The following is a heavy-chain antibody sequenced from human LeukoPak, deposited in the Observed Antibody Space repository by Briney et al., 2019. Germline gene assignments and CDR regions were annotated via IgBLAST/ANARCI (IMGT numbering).Heavy chain of an antibody. CDR2: INHSGST. CDR3: ARDRGSILLDY. V-gene: IGHV4-34*01. D-gene: IGHD3-16*01. Sequence: TPAETLSLTCAVSGSSFSGYYWSWIRQPPGKGLEWIGEINHSGSTNYNPSLKSRVTISVDTSKNQLSLKLSSVTAAETAVYYCARDRGSILLDYWGQGTLVTVSS. J-gene: IGHJ4*02. CDR1: GSSFSGYY.